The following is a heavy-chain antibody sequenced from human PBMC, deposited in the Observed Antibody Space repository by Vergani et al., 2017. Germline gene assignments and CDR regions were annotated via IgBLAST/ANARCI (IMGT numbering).Heavy chain of an antibody. J-gene: IGHJ6*02. Sequence: EVQLLESGGDLVQPGGSLRLSCAASGFTFNHYAMNWVRQAPGKGLEWVSGISGSGGSTYYAGSVKGRFTISRDSSKNTLYLQMNSLSAGDTAVYDCAKANTRNSGYDYLYYYHAMDVWGQGTTVTVSS. CDR3: AKANTRNSGYDYLYYYHAMDV. D-gene: IGHD5-12*01. CDR1: GFTFNHYA. V-gene: IGHV3-23*01. CDR2: ISGSGGST.